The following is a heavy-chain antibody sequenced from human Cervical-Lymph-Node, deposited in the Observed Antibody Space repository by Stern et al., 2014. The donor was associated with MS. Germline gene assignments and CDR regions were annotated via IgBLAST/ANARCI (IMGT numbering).Heavy chain of an antibody. V-gene: IGHV3-73*01. CDR1: GFTFSASV. CDR2: IRNKGKNYAT. J-gene: IGHJ3*02. Sequence: VQLVQSGGGLVQPGGSLKVSWAASGFTFSASVIHWVRQASGKGLEWVGRIRNKGKNYATAYAVSVKGRFTISRDDSKNTAYLHMNSLKVEDTAVYYCAPSSAIWGRGTMVTVSS. CDR3: APSSAI.